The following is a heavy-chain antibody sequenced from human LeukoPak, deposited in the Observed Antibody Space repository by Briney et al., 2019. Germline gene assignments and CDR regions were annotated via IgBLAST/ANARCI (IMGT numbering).Heavy chain of an antibody. CDR3: ARMDSRFAGSYYLDY. V-gene: IGHV4-30-4*01. D-gene: IGHD3-10*01. J-gene: IGHJ4*02. Sequence: SETLSLTCTVSGGSISSGDYYWSWIRQPPGKGLEWIGYIYYSGSTYYNPSLKSRVTISVDTSKSQFSLKLSSVTAADTAVYYCARMDSRFAGSYYLDYWGQGTLVTVSS. CDR2: IYYSGST. CDR1: GGSISSGDYY.